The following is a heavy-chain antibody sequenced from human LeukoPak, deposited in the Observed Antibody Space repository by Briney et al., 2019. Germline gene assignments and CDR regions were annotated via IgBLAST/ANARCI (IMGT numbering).Heavy chain of an antibody. CDR2: IGSSGTTI. V-gene: IGHV3-48*03. CDR3: ALLAVASDFDY. J-gene: IGHJ4*02. CDR1: GFPFSIYE. D-gene: IGHD6-19*01. Sequence: GGSLRLSCAVSGFPFSIYEMNWVRQAPGKGLEWVSNIGSSGTTIYYADSVKGRFSISRDNAKSSLYLQMHSLRVDETAVYYCALLAVASDFDYWGQGALVTVSS.